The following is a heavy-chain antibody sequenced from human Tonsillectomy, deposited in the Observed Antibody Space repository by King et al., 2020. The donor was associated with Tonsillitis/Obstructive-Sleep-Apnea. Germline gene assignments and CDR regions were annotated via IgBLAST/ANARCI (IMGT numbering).Heavy chain of an antibody. CDR3: ARGKYGYCSSTSCYKFYYFDY. Sequence: VQLQQWGAGLLKPSETLSLTCVVYGGSFSGYYWSWISQLPGKVLEWIGEINNSGSNNYNPSLKSRVTISVETSKNQFSLKLSSVTAADTAVYYCARGKYGYCSSTSCYKFYYFDYWGQGTLVTVSS. J-gene: IGHJ4*02. V-gene: IGHV4-34*01. D-gene: IGHD2-2*02. CDR2: INNSGSN. CDR1: GGSFSGYY.